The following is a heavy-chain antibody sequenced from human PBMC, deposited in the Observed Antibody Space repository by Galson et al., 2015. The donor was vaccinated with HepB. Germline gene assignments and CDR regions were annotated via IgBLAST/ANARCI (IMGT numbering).Heavy chain of an antibody. Sequence: PALVKPTQTLTLTCTLSGLSLSSSGVAVGWVRQPPGKALEWLVLIYWDDDKRYSPSLKGRLTITKDTSKNQVVLVMTNMDPLDTGTYYCVHSYMAAAGQFDYWGQGTLVTVSS. CDR1: GLSLSSSGVA. CDR3: VHSYMAAAGQFDY. V-gene: IGHV2-5*02. J-gene: IGHJ4*02. D-gene: IGHD6-13*01. CDR2: IYWDDDK.